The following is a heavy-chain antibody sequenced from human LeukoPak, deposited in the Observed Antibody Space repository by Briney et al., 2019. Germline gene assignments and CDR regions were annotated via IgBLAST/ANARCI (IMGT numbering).Heavy chain of an antibody. D-gene: IGHD1-14*01. Sequence: PGGSLRLSXAASGFTFSTSGFNWARQAPGKGLEWVASIGPTGSDRYHADSIKGRFTISRDNANNFLYLQMNSLRAEDTAVYYCATETNGRHYDYWGQGTLLTVSS. V-gene: IGHV3-21*06. J-gene: IGHJ4*02. CDR3: ATETNGRHYDY. CDR1: GFTFSTSG. CDR2: IGPTGSDR.